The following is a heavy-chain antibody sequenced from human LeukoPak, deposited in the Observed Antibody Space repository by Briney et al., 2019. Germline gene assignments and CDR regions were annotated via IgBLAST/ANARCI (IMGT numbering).Heavy chain of an antibody. CDR2: ISSSSSYI. V-gene: IGHV3-21*01. Sequence: GGSLRLSCAASGFTFSSYSMNWVRQAPGKGLEWVSSISSSSSYIYYADSVKGRFTISRDNAKNSLYLQMNSLRAEDTAVYYCARVKEQDGGSYYFGYWGQGTLVTVSS. D-gene: IGHD1-26*01. J-gene: IGHJ4*02. CDR3: ARVKEQDGGSYYFGY. CDR1: GFTFSSYS.